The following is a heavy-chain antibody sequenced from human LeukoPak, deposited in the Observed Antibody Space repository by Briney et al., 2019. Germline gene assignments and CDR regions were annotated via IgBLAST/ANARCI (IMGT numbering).Heavy chain of an antibody. CDR1: GFTFSSYA. J-gene: IGHJ4*02. Sequence: PGGSLRLSCAASGFTFSSYAMSWDRQAPGMGLEWVSAISGSGGSTYYADSVKGRFTISRDNSKNTLYLQMNSLRAEDTAVYYCAKFLPTHIVVANYYFDYWGQGTPVTVSS. D-gene: IGHD2-21*01. CDR2: ISGSGGST. CDR3: AKFLPTHIVVANYYFDY. V-gene: IGHV3-23*01.